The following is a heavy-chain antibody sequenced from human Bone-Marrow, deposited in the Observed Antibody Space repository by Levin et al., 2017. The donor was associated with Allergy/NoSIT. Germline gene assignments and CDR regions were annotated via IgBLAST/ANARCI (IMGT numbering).Heavy chain of an antibody. CDR1: GFTVINNY. J-gene: IGHJ4*02. CDR2: IYSGGRI. Sequence: SCEASGFTVINNYMRWVRQAPGKGLEWVSHIYSGGRIDYADSVKGRFTVSRDNSKNTLYLQMNSLRAEDTALYYCARDGGVTVPGDYWGQGTLVTVSS. V-gene: IGHV3-66*01. D-gene: IGHD6-19*01. CDR3: ARDGGVTVPGDY.